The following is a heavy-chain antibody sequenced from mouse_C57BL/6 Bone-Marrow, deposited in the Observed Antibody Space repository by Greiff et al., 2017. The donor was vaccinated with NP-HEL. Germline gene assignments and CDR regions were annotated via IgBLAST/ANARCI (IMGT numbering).Heavy chain of an antibody. V-gene: IGHV5-6*01. D-gene: IGHD1-1*01. CDR1: GFTFSSYG. Sequence: EVQLQQSGGDLVKPGGSLKLSCAASGFTFSSYGMSWVRQTPDKRLEWVATISSGGSYTYYPDSVKGRFTISRDNAKNTLYLQMSSLKSEDTAMYYCARQGYYGSRTRYFDVWGTGTTVTVSS. CDR2: ISSGGSYT. CDR3: ARQGYYGSRTRYFDV. J-gene: IGHJ1*03.